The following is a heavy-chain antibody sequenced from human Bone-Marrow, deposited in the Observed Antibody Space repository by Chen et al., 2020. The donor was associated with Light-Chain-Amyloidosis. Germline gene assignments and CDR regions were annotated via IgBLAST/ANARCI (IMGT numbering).Heavy chain of an antibody. D-gene: IGHD2-8*01. V-gene: IGHV1-3*01. Sequence: QLHVVQSGPEVKKPGASVNVSCKTSGYRFSGYALHWVRQAPGQRPEWIGWINVGKGNTKYSRRLQDRVTITRDTVATTAYMELNSLNSEDTAVYYCAAAINGEYFEFWGPGTLVTVSS. CDR2: INVGKGNT. J-gene: IGHJ4*02. CDR1: GYRFSGYA. CDR3: AAAINGEYFEF.